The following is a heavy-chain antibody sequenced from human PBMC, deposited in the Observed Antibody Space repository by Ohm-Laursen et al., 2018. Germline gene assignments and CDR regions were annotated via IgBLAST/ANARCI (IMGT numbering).Heavy chain of an antibody. CDR3: ASGSWNYYYYGMHV. D-gene: IGHD1-26*01. Sequence: SLRLSCTASGFTFSSYDMHWVRQAPGKGLEWVAVIWYDGSNKYYAGSVKGRFTISRDNSKNTLYLQMNSLRAEDTAVYYCASGSWNYYYYGMHVWGQGTTVTVSS. CDR1: GFTFSSYD. V-gene: IGHV3-33*01. J-gene: IGHJ6*02. CDR2: IWYDGSNK.